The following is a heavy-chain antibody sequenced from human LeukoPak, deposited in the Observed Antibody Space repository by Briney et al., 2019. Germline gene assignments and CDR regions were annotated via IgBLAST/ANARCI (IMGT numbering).Heavy chain of an antibody. J-gene: IGHJ6*03. CDR2: IKQDGSEK. CDR1: GFTFSSYW. V-gene: IGHV3-7*01. CDR3: ASFGGYSFYMDV. D-gene: IGHD3-10*01. Sequence: GGSLRLSCAAAGFTFSSYWMTWVRQATGKGLEWVANIKQDGSEKYYVDSVKGRFTISRDNAKNSLYLQVHSLRAEDTAVYYCASFGGYSFYMDVWGKGTTVTVSS.